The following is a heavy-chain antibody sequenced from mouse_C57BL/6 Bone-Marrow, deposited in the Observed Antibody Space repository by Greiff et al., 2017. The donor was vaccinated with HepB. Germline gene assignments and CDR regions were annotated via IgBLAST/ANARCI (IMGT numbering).Heavy chain of an antibody. Sequence: VKLQQPGAELVKPGASVKLSCKASGYTFTSYWMHWVKQRPGQGLEWIGMIHPNSGSTNYNEKFKSKATLTVDKSSSTAYMQLSSLTSEDSAVYYCARGMGTTVVAEAYWGQGTLVTVSA. CDR2: IHPNSGST. J-gene: IGHJ3*01. V-gene: IGHV1-64*01. CDR1: GYTFTSYW. CDR3: ARGMGTTVVAEAY. D-gene: IGHD1-1*01.